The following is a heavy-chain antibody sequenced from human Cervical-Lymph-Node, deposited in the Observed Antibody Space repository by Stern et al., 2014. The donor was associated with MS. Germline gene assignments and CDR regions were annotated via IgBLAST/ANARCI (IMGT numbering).Heavy chain of an antibody. CDR3: ARHQAGIAAN. V-gene: IGHV1-69*19. J-gene: IGHJ4*02. D-gene: IGHD6-13*01. Sequence: QVQLVESGAEVKRPESSVKVSCKTSGGSLSTLDISWVRQAPGQDLEWVGEIMPLLGTAHYAQKFKGRLTITADDSTSTVYMELSSLKSEDTAIYFCARHQAGIAANWGQGTLVTVTS. CDR2: IMPLLGTA. CDR1: GGSLSTLD.